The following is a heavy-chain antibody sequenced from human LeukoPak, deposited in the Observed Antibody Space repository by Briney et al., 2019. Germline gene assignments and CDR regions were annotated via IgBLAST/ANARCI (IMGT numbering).Heavy chain of an antibody. CDR3: ARTPPPRPTLAYCGGDCYSGGWFDP. D-gene: IGHD2-21*02. J-gene: IGHJ5*02. V-gene: IGHV4-34*01. CDR2: INHSGST. CDR1: GRSFSGYY. Sequence: SETLSLTCAVYGRSFSGYYWSWIRQPPRKGLEWIGEINHSGSTNYNPSLKSRVTISVDTSKNQFSLKLSSVTAADTAVYYCARTPPPRPTLAYCGGDCYSGGWFDPWGQGTLVTVSS.